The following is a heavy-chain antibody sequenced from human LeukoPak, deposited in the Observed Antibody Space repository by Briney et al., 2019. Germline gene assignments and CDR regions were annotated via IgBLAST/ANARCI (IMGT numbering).Heavy chain of an antibody. D-gene: IGHD2-15*01. Sequence: PGGSLRLSCAASGFTFSSYAMHWVRQAPGKGLEWVAVISYDGSNKYYADSVKGRLTISRDNSKNTLYLQMNSLRAEDTAVYYCARGDSSGGSYFYWGQGTLVTVSS. CDR2: ISYDGSNK. J-gene: IGHJ4*02. CDR3: ARGDSSGGSYFY. V-gene: IGHV3-30*04. CDR1: GFTFSSYA.